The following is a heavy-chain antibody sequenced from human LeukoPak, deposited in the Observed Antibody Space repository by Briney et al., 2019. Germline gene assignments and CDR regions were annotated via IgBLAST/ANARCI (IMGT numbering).Heavy chain of an antibody. V-gene: IGHV4-39*07. CDR2: IYYSGST. J-gene: IGHJ4*02. CDR3: ARASPRYYGDPFDY. Sequence: PSETLSLTCTVSGGSISSSSYYWGWIRQPPGKGLEWIGSIYYSGSTYYNPSLKSRVTISVDTSKNQFSLKLSSVTAADTAVYYCARASPRYYGDPFDYWGQGTLVTVSS. CDR1: GGSISSSSYY. D-gene: IGHD4-17*01.